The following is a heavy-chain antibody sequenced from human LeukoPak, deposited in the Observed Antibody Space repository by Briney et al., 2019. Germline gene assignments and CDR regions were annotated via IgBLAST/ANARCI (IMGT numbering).Heavy chain of an antibody. J-gene: IGHJ3*02. CDR3: ARDPPRAATIWAFDI. Sequence: ASVKVSCKASGYTFTDYGITWVRQAPGQGLEWVGWSSSYNGRTNYVQKFKGRVTMTADASTNTAYMEVRSLTSDDTAVYYCARDPPRAATIWAFDIWGQGTMVIVSS. D-gene: IGHD3-16*01. CDR1: GYTFTDYG. CDR2: SSSYNGRT. V-gene: IGHV1-18*01.